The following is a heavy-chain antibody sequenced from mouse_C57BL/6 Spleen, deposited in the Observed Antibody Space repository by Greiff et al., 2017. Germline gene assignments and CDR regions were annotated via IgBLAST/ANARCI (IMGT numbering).Heavy chain of an antibody. CDR3: ARDLHRGFAY. D-gene: IGHD3-1*01. CDR1: GYSITSGYY. V-gene: IGHV3-6*01. J-gene: IGHJ3*01. CDR2: ISYDGSN. Sequence: ESGPGLVKPSQSLSLTCSVTGYSITSGYYWNWIRQFPGNKLEWMGYISYDGSNNYNPSLKNRISITRDTSKNQFFLKLNSVTTEDTATYYCARDLHRGFAYWGQGTLVTVSA.